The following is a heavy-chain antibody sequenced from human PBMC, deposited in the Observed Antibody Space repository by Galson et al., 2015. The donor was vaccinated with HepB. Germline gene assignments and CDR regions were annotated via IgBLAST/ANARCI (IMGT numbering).Heavy chain of an antibody. J-gene: IGHJ4*02. D-gene: IGHD5-24*01. CDR1: GFTFSSYS. CDR3: ARGSDGWLQSYTPVSDYFDY. CDR2: ISSSSSYI. Sequence: SLRLSCAASGFTFSSYSMNWVRQAPGKGLEWVSSISSSSSYIYYADSVKGRFTISRDNAKNSLYLQMNSLRAEDTAVYYCARGSDGWLQSYTPVSDYFDYWGQGTLVTVSS. V-gene: IGHV3-21*01.